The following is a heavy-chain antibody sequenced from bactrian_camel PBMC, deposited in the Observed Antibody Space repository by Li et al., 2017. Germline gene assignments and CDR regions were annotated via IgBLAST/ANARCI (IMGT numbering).Heavy chain of an antibody. CDR2: INTGGSAT. CDR3: VRAYCSSGSCYNLFN. D-gene: IGHD2*01. J-gene: IGHJ4*01. CDR1: GKTDSILC. V-gene: IGHV3S1*01. Sequence: HVQLVESGGDSVQAGGSLRLSCIASGKTDSILCMSWFRQAPGKGLEWVSSINTGGSATYYQDSMRGRFTLSRDNAKNTVYLQVNSLEPEDTAVYYCVRAYCSSGSCYNLFNWGQETQVTVS.